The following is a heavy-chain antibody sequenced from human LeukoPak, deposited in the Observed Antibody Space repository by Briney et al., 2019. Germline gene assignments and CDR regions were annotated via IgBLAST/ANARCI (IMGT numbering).Heavy chain of an antibody. Sequence: APVKVSCKASGYTFTSYDINWVRQATGQGLEWMGWMNPNSGNTGYAQKFQGRVTMTRNTSISTAYMELSSLRSEDTAVYYCARAPTGIWFGETPLDYWGQGTLVTVSS. CDR3: ARAPTGIWFGETPLDY. CDR2: MNPNSGNT. J-gene: IGHJ4*02. V-gene: IGHV1-8*01. D-gene: IGHD3-10*01. CDR1: GYTFTSYD.